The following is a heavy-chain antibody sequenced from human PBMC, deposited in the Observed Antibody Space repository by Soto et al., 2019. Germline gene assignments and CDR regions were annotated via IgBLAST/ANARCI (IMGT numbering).Heavy chain of an antibody. CDR3: ARDYTPRRFLEWLLYEPFDP. CDR1: GYTFTSYG. Sequence: QVQLVQSGAEVKKPGASVKVSCKASGYTFTSYGISWVRQAPGQGLEWMGWISAYNGNTNYAQKLQGRVTMTTDTSTSTAYMELRSLRSDDTAVYYCARDYTPRRFLEWLLYEPFDPWGQGTLVTVSS. CDR2: ISAYNGNT. J-gene: IGHJ5*02. D-gene: IGHD3-3*01. V-gene: IGHV1-18*01.